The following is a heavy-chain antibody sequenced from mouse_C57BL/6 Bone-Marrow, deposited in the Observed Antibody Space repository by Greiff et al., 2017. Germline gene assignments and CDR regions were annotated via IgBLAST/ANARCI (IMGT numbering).Heavy chain of an antibody. Sequence: EVQLQQSGPELVKPGASVKIPCKASGYTFTDYNMDWVKQSHGKSLEWIGDINPNNGGTIYNQKFKGKATLTVDKSSSTAYMELRSLTSEDTAVYYCARWGTTVVAPRWYFDVWGTGTTVTVSS. V-gene: IGHV1-18*01. J-gene: IGHJ1*03. D-gene: IGHD1-1*01. CDR1: GYTFTDYN. CDR3: ARWGTTVVAPRWYFDV. CDR2: INPNNGGT.